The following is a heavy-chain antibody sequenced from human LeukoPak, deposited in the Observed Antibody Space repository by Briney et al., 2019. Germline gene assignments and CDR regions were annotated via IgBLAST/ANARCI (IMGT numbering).Heavy chain of an antibody. CDR3: ARELGITGTYYFVY. Sequence: SQTLSLTCTVSGVSISSGGYYWSWLRQHPGKGLEWIGYIYYSGSTYYHPSLKSRVTISVDTSKNPFSLKLSSVTAADTAVFYCARELGITGTYYFVYWGQGTLVTVSS. J-gene: IGHJ4*02. CDR1: GVSISSGGYY. CDR2: IYYSGST. V-gene: IGHV4-31*03. D-gene: IGHD1/OR15-1a*01.